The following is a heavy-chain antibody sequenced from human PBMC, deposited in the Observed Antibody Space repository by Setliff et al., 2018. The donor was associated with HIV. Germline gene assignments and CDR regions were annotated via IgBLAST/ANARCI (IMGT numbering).Heavy chain of an antibody. CDR2: INHSGST. Sequence: LSLTCAVYGGSFSAYHWSWIRQTPGKGLEWLGEINHSGSTAYNLALESRVSMSVDRSKNQFSLKMTSVTAADTAVYYCARTQGLGLDWGQGTLVTVSS. CDR1: GGSFSAYH. V-gene: IGHV4-34*01. CDR3: ARTQGLGLD. J-gene: IGHJ4*02.